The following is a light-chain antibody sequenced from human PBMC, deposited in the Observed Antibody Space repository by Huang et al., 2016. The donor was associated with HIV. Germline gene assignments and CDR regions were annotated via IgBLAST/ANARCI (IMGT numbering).Light chain of an antibody. CDR3: QQRFSTTIT. J-gene: IGKJ5*01. CDR2: AAS. CDR1: QNVNTY. V-gene: IGKV1-39*01. Sequence: DIQMTQSPPSLSASVGDSVTIACRASQNVNTYLNGYQHEPWQAPRLLIFAASRLRSGVPSRFSGSGSGTEFTLTISSLQLEDFATYYCQQRFSTTITFGQGTRLDIK.